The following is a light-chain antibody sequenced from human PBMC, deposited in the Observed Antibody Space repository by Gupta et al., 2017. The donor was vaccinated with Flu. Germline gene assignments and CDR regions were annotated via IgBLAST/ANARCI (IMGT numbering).Light chain of an antibody. CDR3: QQYGSAPYT. CDR1: QSVSSSY. J-gene: IGKJ3*01. CDR2: GAS. V-gene: IGKV3-20*01. Sequence: IVLTQSPGTLSLSPGERATLSCRASQSVSSSYLAWYQQKPGQAPRLLIYGASSRATGIPDRFSGSGSGTDFTLTISRLEPEDVAVYYCQQYGSAPYTFGPGTKVEIK.